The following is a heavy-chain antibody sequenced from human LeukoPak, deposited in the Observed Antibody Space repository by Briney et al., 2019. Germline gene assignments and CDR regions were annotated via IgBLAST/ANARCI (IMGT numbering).Heavy chain of an antibody. CDR3: AKVGSSSVFYYYYYYMDV. Sequence: GGSLRLSCAASGFTFSSYGMHWVRQAPGKGLEWVAFIRYDGSNKYYADSVKGRFTISRDNSKNTLYLQMNSLRAEDTAVYYCAKVGSSSVFYYYYYYMDVWGKGTTVTVSS. CDR1: GFTFSSYG. V-gene: IGHV3-30*02. CDR2: IRYDGSNK. J-gene: IGHJ6*03. D-gene: IGHD3-3*01.